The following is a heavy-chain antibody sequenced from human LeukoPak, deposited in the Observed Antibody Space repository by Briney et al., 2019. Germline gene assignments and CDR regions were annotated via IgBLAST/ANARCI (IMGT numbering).Heavy chain of an antibody. CDR2: IYYSGST. CDR1: GGSISSISYY. V-gene: IGHV4-39*01. J-gene: IGHJ4*02. CDR3: ASLSSRARDY. Sequence: SETLSLTCTVSGGSISSISYYWGWIRQPPGKGLEWIGSIYYSGSTYYNPSLKSRVTISVDTSKNQFSLKLSSVTAADTAVYYCASLSSRARDYWGQGTLVTVSS.